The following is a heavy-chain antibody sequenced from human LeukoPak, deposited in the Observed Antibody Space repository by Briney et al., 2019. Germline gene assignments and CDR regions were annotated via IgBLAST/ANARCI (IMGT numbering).Heavy chain of an antibody. J-gene: IGHJ3*02. CDR1: GFTFSSYA. CDR2: INHSGST. Sequence: GSLRLSCAASGFTFSSYAMHWVRQPPGKGLEWIGEINHSGSTNYNPSLKSRVTISVDTSKNQFSLKLSSVTAADTAVYYCARATYVWGSYRYDAFDIWGQGTMVTVSS. D-gene: IGHD3-16*02. CDR3: ARATYVWGSYRYDAFDI. V-gene: IGHV4-34*01.